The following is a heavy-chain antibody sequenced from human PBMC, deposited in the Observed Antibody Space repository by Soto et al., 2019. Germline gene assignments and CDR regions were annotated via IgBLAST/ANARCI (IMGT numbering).Heavy chain of an antibody. D-gene: IGHD3-16*01. CDR1: GGSINSDY. CDR2: ISYSGKT. J-gene: IGHJ4*02. V-gene: IGHV4-59*01. Sequence: QVQLHESGPGLVKPSETLSLTCTVSGGSINSDYWTWIRQPPGKGLDWIADISYSGKTNYNPSLTRRVNISIDTSKNQFSLKLSSVTAADPAVSSWARLRGLGDISPYFDLWGQGILVTVSS. CDR3: ARLRGLGDISPYFDL.